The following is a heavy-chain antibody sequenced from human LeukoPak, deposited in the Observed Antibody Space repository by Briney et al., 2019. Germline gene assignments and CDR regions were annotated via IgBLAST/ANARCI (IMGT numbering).Heavy chain of an antibody. V-gene: IGHV4-30-2*06. CDR3: ARQGSSWYLDTPFFMDV. J-gene: IGHJ6*03. D-gene: IGHD6-13*01. Sequence: PSQTLSFTCAVSGGSINSDYSWNWIRQSPGKGLEWIGYIYDNGRTRNNPSLRARVTFSVDISKNQFSLKLSSVTAADTAVYYCARQGSSWYLDTPFFMDVWGKGTTVTVSS. CDR1: GGSINSDYS. CDR2: IYDNGRT.